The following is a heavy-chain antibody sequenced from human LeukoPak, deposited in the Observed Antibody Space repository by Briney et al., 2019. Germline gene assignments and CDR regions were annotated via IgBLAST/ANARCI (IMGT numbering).Heavy chain of an antibody. Sequence: SVKVSCKASGGTFSSYAISWVRQAPGQGLEWMGGIIPIFGTANYAQKFQGRVTITADESTSTAYMELSSLRSEDTAVYYCARRNSGSYHKRTFDYWGQGTLVTVSS. CDR3: ARRNSGSYHKRTFDY. V-gene: IGHV1-69*01. D-gene: IGHD1-26*01. CDR2: IIPIFGTA. CDR1: GGTFSSYA. J-gene: IGHJ4*02.